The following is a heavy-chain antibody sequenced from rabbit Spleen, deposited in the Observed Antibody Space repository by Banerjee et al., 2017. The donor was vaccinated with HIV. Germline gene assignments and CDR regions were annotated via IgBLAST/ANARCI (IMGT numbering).Heavy chain of an antibody. Sequence: QEQLEESGGGLVQPGGSLKLSCKASGFDFSNNAMCWVRQAPGKGLEWIACIEVVGSGSGTYYASWANGRFTISKTSSTTVTLQMTSLTVADTATYFCARDIDSDWYPEYFDLWGPGTLVTVS. J-gene: IGHJ4*01. CDR3: ARDIDSDWYPEYFDL. D-gene: IGHD4-1*01. CDR2: IEVVGSGSGT. CDR1: GFDFSNNA. V-gene: IGHV1S45*01.